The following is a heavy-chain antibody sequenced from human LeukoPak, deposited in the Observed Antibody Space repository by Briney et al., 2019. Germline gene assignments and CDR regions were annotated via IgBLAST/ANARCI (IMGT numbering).Heavy chain of an antibody. CDR2: MNPNSGNT. V-gene: IGHV1-8*01. Sequence: SSVKVSCKASGYTFTSYDINWVRQATGQGLEWMGWMNPNSGNTGYAQKFQGRVTMTTNTSISTAYMELSSLRSEDTAVYYCARGRRVGPPYSRERAVDYWGQGTLVTVSS. CDR3: ARGRRVGPPYSRERAVDY. CDR1: GYTFTSYD. D-gene: IGHD6-13*01. J-gene: IGHJ4*02.